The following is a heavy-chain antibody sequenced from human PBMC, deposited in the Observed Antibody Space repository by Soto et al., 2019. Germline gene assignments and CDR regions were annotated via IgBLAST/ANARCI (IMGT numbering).Heavy chain of an antibody. V-gene: IGHV1-69*05. Sequence: GASVKVSCKASGGTFSSYAISWVRQAPGQGLEWMGGIIPIFGNTNYAQKFQGRVTMTTDASTSTAYMELRSLRSDDTAVYYCARDLVSQGYYDFWSGYPGYYYYYMDVWGKGTTVTVSS. D-gene: IGHD3-3*01. CDR2: IIPIFGNT. J-gene: IGHJ6*03. CDR1: GGTFSSYA. CDR3: ARDLVSQGYYDFWSGYPGYYYYYMDV.